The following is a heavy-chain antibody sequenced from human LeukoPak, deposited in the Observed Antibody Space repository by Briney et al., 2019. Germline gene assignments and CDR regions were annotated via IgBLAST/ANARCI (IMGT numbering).Heavy chain of an antibody. J-gene: IGHJ4*02. CDR3: ARAVSGRFDY. CDR1: GGSISSSSYH. V-gene: IGHV4-61*05. Sequence: SETLSLICTVSGGSISSSSYHWGWIRQPPGKGLEWTGYIYYSGSTNYNPSLKSRVTISVDTSKNQFSLKLSSVTAADPAIYYCARAVSGRFDYWGQGTLVTVSS. CDR2: IYYSGST. D-gene: IGHD6-19*01.